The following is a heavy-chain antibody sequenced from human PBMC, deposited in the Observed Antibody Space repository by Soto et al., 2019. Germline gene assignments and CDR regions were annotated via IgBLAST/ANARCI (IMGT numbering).Heavy chain of an antibody. CDR1: GYTFTGYY. J-gene: IGHJ4*02. V-gene: IGHV1-2*02. CDR3: ARHSGYDYVFDY. CDR2: INPNNGGT. D-gene: IGHD5-12*01. Sequence: ASVKVSCKASGYTFTGYYIHWVRQAPGQGLEWMGWINPNNGGTNYAQKFQGRVTMTRDTSTSTAYMELSSLRFDDTAVYYCARHSGYDYVFDYWGQGTLVTVSS.